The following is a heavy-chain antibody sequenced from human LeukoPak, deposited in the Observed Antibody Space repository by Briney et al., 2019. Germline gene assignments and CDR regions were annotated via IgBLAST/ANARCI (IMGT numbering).Heavy chain of an antibody. CDR1: GGSFSGYY. CDR2: INHSGST. CDR3: ARTPHVDTAMVTGVFDY. V-gene: IGHV4-34*01. D-gene: IGHD5-18*01. J-gene: IGHJ4*02. Sequence: PSETLSLTCAVYGGSFSGYYWSWIRQPPGKGLEWIGEINHSGSTNYNPSLKSRVTISVDTSKNQFSLKLSSVNAADTTVYYCARTPHVDTAMVTGVFDYWGQGTLVTVSS.